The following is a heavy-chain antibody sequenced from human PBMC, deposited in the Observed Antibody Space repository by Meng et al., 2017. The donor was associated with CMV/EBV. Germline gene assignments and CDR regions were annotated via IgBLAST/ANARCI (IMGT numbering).Heavy chain of an antibody. V-gene: IGHV3-23*01. D-gene: IGHD4-17*01. CDR1: GFTFTNSA. CDR3: AGDYGDYLLPVGAFDI. Sequence: HLLDAGGAFVQPGGAPRLPCAASGFTFTNSAMNWVRQAPGKGLEWVSGISQSGESSCHADSVKGRFTISRDNSKNTLYLQMNSLRAEDTAVYYCAGDYGDYLLPVGAFDIWGHGTMVTVSS. CDR2: ISQSGESS. J-gene: IGHJ3*02.